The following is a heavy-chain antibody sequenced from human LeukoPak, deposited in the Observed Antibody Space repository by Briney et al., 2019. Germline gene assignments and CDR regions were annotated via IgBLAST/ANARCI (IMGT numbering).Heavy chain of an antibody. J-gene: IGHJ4*02. D-gene: IGHD3-22*01. V-gene: IGHV1-2*02. CDR1: GYTFTDYY. CDR3: ARNSAYYSSSDY. Sequence: ASVKVSCKASGYTFTDYYMHWVRQAPGQGLEWMGWINPNSGDTNYARKFQGRVTMTRDTSISTAYMDLSGLRSDDTAVYYCARNSAYYSSSDYWGQGTLVTVSS. CDR2: INPNSGDT.